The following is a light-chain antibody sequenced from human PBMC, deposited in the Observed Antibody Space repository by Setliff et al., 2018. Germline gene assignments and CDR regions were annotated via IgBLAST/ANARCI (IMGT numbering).Light chain of an antibody. Sequence: QSVLTQPASVSGSPGQSITISCTGTASDVGAYNFVSWYQQHPGKAPNLIIYDVNNRPVGVSNRFSGSKSGNTASLTISGLQAEDEADYYCCSHTTSSSWVFGGGTKVTVL. CDR2: DVN. CDR1: ASDVGAYNF. CDR3: CSHTTSSSWV. V-gene: IGLV2-14*01. J-gene: IGLJ3*02.